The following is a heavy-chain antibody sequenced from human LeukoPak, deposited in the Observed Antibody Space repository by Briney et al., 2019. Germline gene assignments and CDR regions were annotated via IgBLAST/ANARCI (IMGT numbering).Heavy chain of an antibody. Sequence: GGSLRLSCAGSGFTFSDHYISWIRQAPGKGLEWVSYIFSGASTIYYSDSVKGRFTMSRDNAKNSLYLQMNSLRAADTAVYYCAREHYGLDVWGQGTTVIVSS. CDR3: AREHYGLDV. CDR1: GFTFSDHY. V-gene: IGHV3-11*01. J-gene: IGHJ6*02. CDR2: IFSGASTI.